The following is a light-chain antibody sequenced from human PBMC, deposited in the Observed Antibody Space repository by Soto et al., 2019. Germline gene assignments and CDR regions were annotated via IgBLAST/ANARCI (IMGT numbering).Light chain of an antibody. Sequence: DIQMTQSPSSLSAPIGDRVTITCRASQDISNYLAWYQQRPGQIPELLIYAASTLQSGVPSRFSGSGSGTDFTLTISSLQPEDVATYYCQKYNSAPRTFGPGTKVDLK. CDR2: AAS. V-gene: IGKV1-27*01. CDR3: QKYNSAPRT. J-gene: IGKJ3*01. CDR1: QDISNY.